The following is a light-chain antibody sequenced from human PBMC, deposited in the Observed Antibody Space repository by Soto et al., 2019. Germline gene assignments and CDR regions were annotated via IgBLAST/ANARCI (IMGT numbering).Light chain of an antibody. J-gene: IGKJ5*01. Sequence: VRTRSPLSLPVTLGQPASISCRSSQSLVYSDGFTYLDWYVQKPGQSPQIXXYTLSSRASGVPDRFSDIGSRTDFTLKLSRVEDEDVGVYYCMQRREFTITFRQGTLLEIK. CDR3: MQRREFTIT. CDR2: TLS. CDR1: QSLVYSDGFTY. V-gene: IGKV2-40*01.